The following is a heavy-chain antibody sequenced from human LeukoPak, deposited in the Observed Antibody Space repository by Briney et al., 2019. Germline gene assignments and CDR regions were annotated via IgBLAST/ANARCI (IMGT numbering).Heavy chain of an antibody. D-gene: IGHD3-10*01. CDR1: RFTFSSYD. Sequence: GGSLRLSCAASRFTFSSYDMTWVRQAPGKGLEWVSTISDTGGGTFYADSVKGRFTISRDNSQNTLFLQMNRLRADDTAIYYCAKEMLRGYYYYGMDVWGQGTTVTVSS. V-gene: IGHV3-23*01. CDR3: AKEMLRGYYYYGMDV. CDR2: ISDTGGGT. J-gene: IGHJ6*02.